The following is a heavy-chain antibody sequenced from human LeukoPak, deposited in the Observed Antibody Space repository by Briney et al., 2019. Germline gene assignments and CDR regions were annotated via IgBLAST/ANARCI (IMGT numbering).Heavy chain of an antibody. CDR3: AREPQYCSGGSCYSAHYMDV. Sequence: ASVKVSCKASGYTFTGYYMHWVRQASGQGLEWMGWINPNSGGTNYAQKLQGRVTMTTDTSTSTAYMELRSLRSDDTAVYYCAREPQYCSGGSCYSAHYMDVWGKGTTVIASS. J-gene: IGHJ6*03. V-gene: IGHV1-2*02. D-gene: IGHD2-15*01. CDR2: INPNSGGT. CDR1: GYTFTGYY.